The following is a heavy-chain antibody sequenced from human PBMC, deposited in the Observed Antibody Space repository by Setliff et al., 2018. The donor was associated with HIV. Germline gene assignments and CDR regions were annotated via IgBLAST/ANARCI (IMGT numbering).Heavy chain of an antibody. CDR2: INYRGNT. D-gene: IGHD3-10*01. Sequence: SETLSLTCTVSGGSISTSRYYWGWIRQPPGKGLEWIGSINYRGNTYYNPSLKSRAAISVDTSKNQISLKLSSVTAADTAVYYCASLDGSESPYIYYYYMDVGGEGTAVTVS. CDR1: GGSISTSRYY. CDR3: ASLDGSESPYIYYYYMDV. V-gene: IGHV4-39*01. J-gene: IGHJ6*03.